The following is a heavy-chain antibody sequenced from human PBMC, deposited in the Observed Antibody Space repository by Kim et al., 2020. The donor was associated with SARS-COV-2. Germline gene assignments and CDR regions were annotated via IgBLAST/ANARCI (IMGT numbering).Heavy chain of an antibody. CDR3: ARDLGYDSSGYYQAYFDL. V-gene: IGHV4-30-2*01. Sequence: SETLSLTCAVSGGSISSGGYSWSWIRQPPGKGLEWIGYIYHSGSTYYNPSLKSRVTISVDRSKNQFSLKLSSVTAADTAVYYCARDLGYDSSGYYQAYFDLWGRGTLVTVSS. J-gene: IGHJ2*01. CDR2: IYHSGST. CDR1: GGSISSGGYS. D-gene: IGHD3-22*01.